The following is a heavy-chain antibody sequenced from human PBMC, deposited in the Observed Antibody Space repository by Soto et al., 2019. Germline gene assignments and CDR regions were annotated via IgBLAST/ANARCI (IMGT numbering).Heavy chain of an antibody. CDR1: GGTFSSYA. V-gene: IGHV1-69*01. CDR3: ARVVRGVGVVNFFGWFDP. Sequence: PLVQSGAEVKKPGSSVKVSCKASGGTFSSYAVSWVRQAPGQGLEWMGGIIPIYGTASYAQKFQGRVTITADESTTTAYMELSSLRSDDTAVYYCARVVRGVGVVNFFGWFDPWGQGTLVTVSS. CDR2: IIPIYGTA. D-gene: IGHD3-3*01. J-gene: IGHJ5*02.